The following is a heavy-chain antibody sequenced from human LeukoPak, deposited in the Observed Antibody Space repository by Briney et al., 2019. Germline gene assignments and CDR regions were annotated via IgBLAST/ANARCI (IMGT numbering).Heavy chain of an antibody. J-gene: IGHJ4*02. CDR3: AKEDTATVPVY. CDR1: GFTFSNYA. CDR2: TSFDESTK. Sequence: PGGSLRLSCAASGFTFSNYAMHWVRQPPGKGLEWVAVTSFDESTKYYADSVKGRFTISRDNSKNTLYLQMNSLRAEDTAVYYCAKEDTATVPVYWGQGTLVTVSS. V-gene: IGHV3-30-3*01. D-gene: IGHD5-18*01.